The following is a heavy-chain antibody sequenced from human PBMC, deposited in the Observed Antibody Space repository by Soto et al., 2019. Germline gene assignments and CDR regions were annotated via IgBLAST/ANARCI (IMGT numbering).Heavy chain of an antibody. J-gene: IGHJ1*01. Sequence: EVQLVESGGGLVQPGGSLRLSCAASGFIVRNYWMSWVRQAPGKGLEWVANMNEDGSVKRYVDSVKGRFTISRDNAKNSLYLQMNSLRGEDTAVYYCALRASHQHWGQGTLVTVSS. V-gene: IGHV3-7*01. CDR1: GFIVRNYW. D-gene: IGHD4-17*01. CDR2: MNEDGSVK. CDR3: ALRASHQH.